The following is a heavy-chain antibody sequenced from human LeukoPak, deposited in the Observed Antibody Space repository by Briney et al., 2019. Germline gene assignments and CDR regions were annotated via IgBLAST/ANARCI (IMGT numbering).Heavy chain of an antibody. CDR1: GGSISSSSYY. J-gene: IGHJ4*02. V-gene: IGHV4-39*07. D-gene: IGHD6-6*01. CDR2: IYYSGST. CDR3: ARESSSFGF. Sequence: SETLSLTCTVSGGSISSSSYYWGWIRQPPGKGLEWIGSIYYSGSTYYNPSLKSRVTISVDTSKNQFSLKLSSVTAADTAVYYCARESSSFGFGGQGTLVTVSS.